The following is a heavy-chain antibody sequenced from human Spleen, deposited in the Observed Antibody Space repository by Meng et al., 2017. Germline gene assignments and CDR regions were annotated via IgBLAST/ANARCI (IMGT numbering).Heavy chain of an antibody. CDR2: INPNSGAS. CDR1: GYIFTGYY. CDR3: ARDRLLDY. V-gene: IGHV1-2*06. Sequence: QVQTVHAGAEVKKPGASVKFSCKASGYIFTGYYLHWLRQAPGQGLEWMGRINPNSGASNFAQNFQGRVTMTRDTSISTAYMELSRLRSDDTALYYCARDRLLDYWGQGTLVTVSS. J-gene: IGHJ4*02.